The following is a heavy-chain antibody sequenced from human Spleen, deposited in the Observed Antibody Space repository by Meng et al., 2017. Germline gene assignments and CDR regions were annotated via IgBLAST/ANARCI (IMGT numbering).Heavy chain of an antibody. CDR2: IYPGDSDT. J-gene: IGHJ6*02. Sequence: GGSLRLSCKTSGYSFSNYWIGWVRQMPGKGLEWMGIIYPGDSDTRYSPSFRGQVTISADKSISTAYLQWTSLKASDTAMYYCARHGESGSYYGGYNQYAMDVWGQGTTVTVSS. CDR3: ARHGESGSYYGGYNQYAMDV. V-gene: IGHV5-51*01. D-gene: IGHD1-26*01. CDR1: GYSFSNYW.